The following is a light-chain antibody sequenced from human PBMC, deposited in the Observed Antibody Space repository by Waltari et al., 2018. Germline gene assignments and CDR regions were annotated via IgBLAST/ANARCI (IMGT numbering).Light chain of an antibody. J-gene: IGKJ1*01. CDR2: DAS. Sequence: IVLTQSPGTLSLSPGERATLSCRASQSVSRYLAWYQKKPGQAPRLLIYDASTRATGSPDMFSGSGSGTDFSLTTSRLEPEDFAVYYCQKYGRLPATFSQGTKVEIK. V-gene: IGKV3-20*01. CDR1: QSVSRY. CDR3: QKYGRLPAT.